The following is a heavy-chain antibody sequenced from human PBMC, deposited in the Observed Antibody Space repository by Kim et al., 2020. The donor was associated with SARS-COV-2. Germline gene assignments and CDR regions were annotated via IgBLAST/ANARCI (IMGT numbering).Heavy chain of an antibody. D-gene: IGHD6-19*01. CDR2: IYYSGST. CDR3: ARQGIAVAGTPPHFDY. J-gene: IGHJ4*02. CDR1: GGSISSYY. V-gene: IGHV4-59*08. Sequence: SETLSLTCTVSGGSISSYYWSWIRQPPGKGLEWIGYIYYSGSTNYNPSLKSRVTISVDTSKNQFSLKLSSVTAADTAVYYCARQGIAVAGTPPHFDYWGQGTLVTVSS.